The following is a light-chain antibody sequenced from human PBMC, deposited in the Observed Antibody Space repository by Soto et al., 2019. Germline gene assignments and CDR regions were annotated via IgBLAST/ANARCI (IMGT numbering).Light chain of an antibody. CDR3: KSYAGSNTYV. CDR1: KSDIGVYDF. CDR2: EVV. V-gene: IGLV2-8*01. J-gene: IGLJ1*01. Sequence: QSVLTQPPSASGSPGQSVTISCTGTKSDIGVYDFVSWYQHHPGKAPRLIIYEVVQRPSGVPDRFSGSKSGNTASLTVSGLQAPDEAHYFCKSYAGSNTYVFGGRTKVTVL.